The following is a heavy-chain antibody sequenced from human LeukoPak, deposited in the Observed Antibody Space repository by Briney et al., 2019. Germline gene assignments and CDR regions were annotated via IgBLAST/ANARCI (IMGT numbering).Heavy chain of an antibody. Sequence: PSETLSLTCAVYGGSFSGYYWSWIRQPPGKGLEWIGEINHSGSTNYNPSLKSRVTISVDTSKNQFSLKLSSVTGADTAVYYCARGSGSYYPRYYYYYGMDVWGQGTTVTVSS. CDR1: GGSFSGYY. J-gene: IGHJ6*02. CDR3: ARGSGSYYPRYYYYYGMDV. D-gene: IGHD1-26*01. CDR2: INHSGST. V-gene: IGHV4-34*01.